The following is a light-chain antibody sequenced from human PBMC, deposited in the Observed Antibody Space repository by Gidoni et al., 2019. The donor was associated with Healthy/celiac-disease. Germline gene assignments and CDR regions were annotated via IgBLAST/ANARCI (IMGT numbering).Light chain of an antibody. CDR3: QQYGSSPIT. Sequence: EIVLTQSPGTLSLSPGERATLSCRASQSVSSSHLAWYQQKPGQAPSLLIYGASSRATGIPDRFSGSGSGTDFTITISRLEPEDFAVYYCQQYGSSPITFGQGTRLEIK. J-gene: IGKJ5*01. V-gene: IGKV3-20*01. CDR1: QSVSSSH. CDR2: GAS.